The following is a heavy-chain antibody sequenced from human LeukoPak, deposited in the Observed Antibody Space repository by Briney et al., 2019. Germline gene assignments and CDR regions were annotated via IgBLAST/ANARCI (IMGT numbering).Heavy chain of an antibody. V-gene: IGHV3-23*01. D-gene: IGHD3-9*01. Sequence: GGSLRLSCAASGFTFSSYAMSWVRQAPGKGLEWVSASSGSGGSTYYADSVKGRFTISRDNSKNTLCLQMNSLRAEDTAVYYCARGERYYDILTGKFDYWGQGTLVTVSS. J-gene: IGHJ4*02. CDR3: ARGERYYDILTGKFDY. CDR2: SSGSGGST. CDR1: GFTFSSYA.